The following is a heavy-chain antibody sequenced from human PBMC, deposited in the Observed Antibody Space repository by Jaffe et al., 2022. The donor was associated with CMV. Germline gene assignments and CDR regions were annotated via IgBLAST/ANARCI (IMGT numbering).Heavy chain of an antibody. Sequence: QVQLQESGPGLVKPSETLSLTCTVSGGSISSYYWSWIRQPPGKGLEWIGYIYYSGSTNYNPSLKSRVTISVDTSKNQFSLKLSSVTAADTAVYYCAGGGILGLDYGSGSDYGGLYGMDVWGQGTTVTVSS. J-gene: IGHJ6*02. D-gene: IGHD3-10*01. V-gene: IGHV4-59*01. CDR3: AGGGILGLDYGSGSDYGGLYGMDV. CDR1: GGSISSYY. CDR2: IYYSGST.